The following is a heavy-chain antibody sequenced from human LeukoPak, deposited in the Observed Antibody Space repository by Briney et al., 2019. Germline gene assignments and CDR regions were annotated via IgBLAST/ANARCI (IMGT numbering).Heavy chain of an antibody. CDR3: ARGHVRGTMIVVDPRGSFDP. CDR2: IYYSGST. D-gene: IGHD3-22*01. Sequence: SQTLSLTCTVSGGSISSGDYYWSWIRQPPGKGLEWIGYIYYSGSTYYNPSLKSRVTISVDTSKNQFSMKLSSVTAADTAVYYCARGHVRGTMIVVDPRGSFDPWGQGTLVTVSS. CDR1: GGSISSGDYY. J-gene: IGHJ5*02. V-gene: IGHV4-30-4*08.